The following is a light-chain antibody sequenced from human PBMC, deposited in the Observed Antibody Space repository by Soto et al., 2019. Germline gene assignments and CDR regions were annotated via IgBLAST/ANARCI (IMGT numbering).Light chain of an antibody. CDR2: WAF. V-gene: IGKV4-1*01. J-gene: IGKJ2*01. CDR1: QSVLYNSNNKNY. Sequence: DFVMTQSPDSLAVSLGERATINCKSSQSVLYNSNNKNYLAWYQQKPGQPPKLLIYWAFNRQSGVPDRFSGSGSGTDFTLTSSGLQAEDVAVYYCQQYYSSPYTFGQGTKLEIK. CDR3: QQYYSSPYT.